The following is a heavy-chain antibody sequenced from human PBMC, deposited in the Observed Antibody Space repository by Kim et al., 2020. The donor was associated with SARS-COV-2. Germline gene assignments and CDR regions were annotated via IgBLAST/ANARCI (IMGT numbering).Heavy chain of an antibody. CDR3: ARSRKITIFGVVVINDFDI. CDR1: GGSISSYY. J-gene: IGHJ3*02. Sequence: SETLSLTCTVSGGSISSYYWSWIRQHPGKGLEWIGYIYYSGSTNYNPSLKSRVTISVDTSKNQFSLKLSSVTAADTAVYYCARSRKITIFGVVVINDFDIWGQGTMVTVSS. CDR2: IYYSGST. V-gene: IGHV4-59*01. D-gene: IGHD3-3*01.